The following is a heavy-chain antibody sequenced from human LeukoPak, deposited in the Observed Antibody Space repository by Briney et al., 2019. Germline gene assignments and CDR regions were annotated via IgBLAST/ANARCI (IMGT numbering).Heavy chain of an antibody. Sequence: GASVKVSCKASGGTFSSYAISWVRQAPGQGLEWMGGIIPIFGTANYAQKFQGRVTITADESTSTAYMELSSLRSEDTAVYCCASPHGSGSYSDAFDIWGQGTMVTVSS. CDR3: ASPHGSGSYSDAFDI. J-gene: IGHJ3*02. D-gene: IGHD1-26*01. V-gene: IGHV1-69*13. CDR1: GGTFSSYA. CDR2: IIPIFGTA.